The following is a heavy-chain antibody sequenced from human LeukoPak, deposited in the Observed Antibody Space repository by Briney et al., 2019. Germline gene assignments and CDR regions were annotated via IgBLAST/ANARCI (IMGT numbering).Heavy chain of an antibody. CDR1: GFTFSSYS. V-gene: IGHV3-48*04. D-gene: IGHD3-22*01. Sequence: GGSLRLSCAASGFTFSSYSIDWVRQAPGKGLEWRSYISSSSTIYYADSVKGRFTISRDNAKNSVYLQMNSLRAEDTAVYYCARVWSSGYTKDYWGQGTLVTVSS. CDR2: ISSSSTI. CDR3: ARVWSSGYTKDY. J-gene: IGHJ4*02.